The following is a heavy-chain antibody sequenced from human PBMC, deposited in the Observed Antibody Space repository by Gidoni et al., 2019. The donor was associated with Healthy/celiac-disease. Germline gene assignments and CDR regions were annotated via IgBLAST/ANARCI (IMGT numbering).Heavy chain of an antibody. CDR2: IYYSGST. J-gene: IGHJ4*02. CDR3: ARPYYDFWSGYYLPGDTFEDY. D-gene: IGHD3-3*01. Sequence: QLQLQESGPGLVKPSETLSLTCTVSGCSISSSSYYWGWIRQPPGKGLEWIGSIYYSGSTYYNPSLKSRVTISVDTSKNQFSLKLSSVTAADTAVYYCARPYYDFWSGYYLPGDTFEDYWGQGTLVTVSS. V-gene: IGHV4-39*01. CDR1: GCSISSSSYY.